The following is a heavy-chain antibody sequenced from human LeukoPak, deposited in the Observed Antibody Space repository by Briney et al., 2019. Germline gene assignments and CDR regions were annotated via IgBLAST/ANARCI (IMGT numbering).Heavy chain of an antibody. CDR2: ISSSSSYI. Sequence: GGSLRLSCAASGFTFSSYSMNWVRQAPGKGLEWVSSISSSSSYIYYADSVKGRFTISRDNAKNTLYLQMNSLRAEDTAVYYCAKGDGYNSYFDYWGQGTLVTVSS. V-gene: IGHV3-21*01. D-gene: IGHD5-24*01. CDR1: GFTFSSYS. CDR3: AKGDGYNSYFDY. J-gene: IGHJ4*02.